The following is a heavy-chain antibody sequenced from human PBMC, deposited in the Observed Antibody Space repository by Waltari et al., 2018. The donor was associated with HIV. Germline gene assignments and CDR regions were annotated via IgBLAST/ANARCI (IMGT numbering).Heavy chain of an antibody. Sequence: QVQLQQWGAGLLKPSETLSLTCAVYGGSFSGYYWSWIRQPPGKGLEWIGEINHSGSTNYNPSLKSRVTISVDTSKNQFSLKLSSVTAADTAVYYCARGFPGRHIVALDWFDPWGQGTLVTVSS. J-gene: IGHJ5*02. CDR1: GGSFSGYY. CDR2: INHSGST. CDR3: ARGFPGRHIVALDWFDP. V-gene: IGHV4-34*01. D-gene: IGHD5-12*01.